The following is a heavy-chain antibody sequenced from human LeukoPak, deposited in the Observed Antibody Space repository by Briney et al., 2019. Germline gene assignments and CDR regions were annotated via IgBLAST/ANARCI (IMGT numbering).Heavy chain of an antibody. J-gene: IGHJ4*02. CDR3: ARLDYSSSSGRDY. CDR2: IYSGGST. D-gene: IGHD6-6*01. CDR1: GFTVSNNY. Sequence: PGGSLRLSCAVSGFTVSNNYMSWVRQAPGKGLEWVSVIYSGGSTYYADSVKGRFTISRDNSKNTLYLQINSLRAEDTAVYYCARLDYSSSSGRDYWGQGTLVTVSS. V-gene: IGHV3-66*01.